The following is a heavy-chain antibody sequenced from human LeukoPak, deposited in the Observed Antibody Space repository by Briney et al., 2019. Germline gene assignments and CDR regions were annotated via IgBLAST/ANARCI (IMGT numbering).Heavy chain of an antibody. J-gene: IGHJ5*02. Sequence: PSETLSLTCTVSGDSITTYYWSWIRQPPGRGLEWLGYISYSGSTNNNPSLKSRVTISLDTSKNQFSLKLSSVTAADTAVYYCARHSGAFDPWGQGTLVTVSS. CDR1: GDSITTYY. CDR2: ISYSGST. CDR3: ARHSGAFDP. D-gene: IGHD3-10*01. V-gene: IGHV4-59*08.